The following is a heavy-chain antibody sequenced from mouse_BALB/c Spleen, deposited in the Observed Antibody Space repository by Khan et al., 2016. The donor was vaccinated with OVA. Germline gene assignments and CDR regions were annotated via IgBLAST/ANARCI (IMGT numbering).Heavy chain of an antibody. CDR2: IAPGSGST. CDR3: ARKHCYFDC. Sequence: DLVKPGASVKLSCKASGYTFTSYWINWIKQRPGQGLEWIGRIAPGSGSTDYNEMFKGKATLTVDTSSSTAIIQFNSLSSEDSAVYFCARKHCYFDCWGQGTTLTVSS. CDR1: GYTFTSYW. V-gene: IGHV1S41*01. J-gene: IGHJ2*01.